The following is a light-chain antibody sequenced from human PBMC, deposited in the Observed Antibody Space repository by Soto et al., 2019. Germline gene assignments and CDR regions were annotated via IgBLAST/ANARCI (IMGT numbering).Light chain of an antibody. CDR2: DAS. CDR1: QSVSSY. V-gene: IGKV3-11*01. Sequence: ENVLTQSPATLSLSPGERATLSCRASQSVSSYLAWYQQKPGQAPRLLIYDASHRATGIPARFSGSGSGTDFTLTISSLEPDDFVVYYCQQRSNWPRTFGPGTKVDIK. J-gene: IGKJ3*01. CDR3: QQRSNWPRT.